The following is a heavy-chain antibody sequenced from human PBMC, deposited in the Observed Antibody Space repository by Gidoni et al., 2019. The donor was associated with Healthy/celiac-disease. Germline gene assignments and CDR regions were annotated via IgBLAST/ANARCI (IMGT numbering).Heavy chain of an antibody. J-gene: IGHJ4*02. Sequence: QVQLQESGPGLVKPSETLSLTCTVPGGPISSYSWSWIRQPPGKGLEWIGYIYDSGSTNYTPSLKSRVTISVDTSKNQFSLKLSSVTAADTAVYYCARESSGLYYWGQGTLVTVSS. D-gene: IGHD6-19*01. V-gene: IGHV4-59*01. CDR2: IYDSGST. CDR1: GGPISSYS. CDR3: ARESSGLYY.